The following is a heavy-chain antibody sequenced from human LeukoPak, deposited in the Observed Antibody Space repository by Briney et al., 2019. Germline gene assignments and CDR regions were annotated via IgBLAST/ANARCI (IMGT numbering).Heavy chain of an antibody. V-gene: IGHV4-34*01. CDR1: GGSFSGYY. D-gene: IGHD2-2*01. CDR2: INHSGST. J-gene: IGHJ5*02. Sequence: SETLTLTCAVYGGSFSGYYWSWIRQPPGKGLEWIGEINHSGSTKYNPSLMSRVTISVDTSKTQFSLKLSSVTAADTAVYYCARGLVRWDCSSTSCSNLFDPCGQGTLVTVSS. CDR3: ARGLVRWDCSSTSCSNLFDP.